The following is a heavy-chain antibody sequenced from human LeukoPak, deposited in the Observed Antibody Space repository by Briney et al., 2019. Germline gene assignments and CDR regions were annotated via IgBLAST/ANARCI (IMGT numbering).Heavy chain of an antibody. Sequence: GSLRLSCAASGFTFSSYSMNWVRQAPGKGLEWVSSISSSSSYIYYADSVKGRFTISRDNAKNSLYLQMNSLRAEDTVVYYCAREGSYPGAFDIWGQGTMVTVSS. J-gene: IGHJ3*02. CDR3: AREGSYPGAFDI. CDR2: ISSSSSYI. CDR1: GFTFSSYS. V-gene: IGHV3-21*01. D-gene: IGHD1-26*01.